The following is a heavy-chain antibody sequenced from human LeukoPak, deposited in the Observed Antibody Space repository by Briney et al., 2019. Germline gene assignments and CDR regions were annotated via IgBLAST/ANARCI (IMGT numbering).Heavy chain of an antibody. J-gene: IGHJ4*02. CDR2: ISGSSSYI. D-gene: IGHD2-15*01. V-gene: IGHV3-21*01. Sequence: GGSLRLSCAASGFTFSSYNMNWVRQAPGKGLEWVSSISGSSSYIYYTDSVKGRFTISRDNAKNSLYLQMNSLRAEDTAVYYCAGRPLGYCSGGSCWEDYFDYWGQGTLVTVSS. CDR1: GFTFSSYN. CDR3: AGRPLGYCSGGSCWEDYFDY.